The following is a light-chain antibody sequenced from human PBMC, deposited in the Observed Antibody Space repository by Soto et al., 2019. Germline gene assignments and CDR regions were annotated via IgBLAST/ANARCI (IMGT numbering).Light chain of an antibody. Sequence: DIVMTQSPDSLAVSLGERATINCKSSQSVLYSSNNKNYLAGYQQKPGQPPKLLIYWASTRESGVPDRFSGSGSGPDFTLTISSLQAEDVAVYYCQQYYSTPYTFGQGTKLEIK. V-gene: IGKV4-1*01. CDR3: QQYYSTPYT. CDR2: WAS. CDR1: QSVLYSSNNKNY. J-gene: IGKJ2*01.